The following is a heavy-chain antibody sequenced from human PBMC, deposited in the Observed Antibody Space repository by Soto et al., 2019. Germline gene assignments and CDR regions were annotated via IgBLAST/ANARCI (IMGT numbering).Heavy chain of an antibody. CDR3: ARDYYDFWSGYYEPGNYYYYMDV. V-gene: IGHV3-11*01. CDR2: ISSSGSTI. D-gene: IGHD3-3*01. Sequence: GGSLRLSCAASGFTFSDYCMSWIRQAPGKGLEWVSYISSSGSTIYYADSVKGRFTISRDNAKNSLYLQMNSLRAEDTAVYYCARDYYDFWSGYYEPGNYYYYMDVWGKGTTVTVSS. CDR1: GFTFSDYC. J-gene: IGHJ6*03.